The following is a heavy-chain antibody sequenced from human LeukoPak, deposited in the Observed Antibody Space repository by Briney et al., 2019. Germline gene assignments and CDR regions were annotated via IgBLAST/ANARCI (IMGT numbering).Heavy chain of an antibody. V-gene: IGHV4-38-2*01. J-gene: IGHJ4*02. CDR2: IYHSGST. D-gene: IGHD3-22*01. CDR3: ARAPRDSSSSNYMRRFDY. Sequence: PSETLSLTCAVSGYSISSDNYWVWIRQPPGQGLEWTGGIYHSGSTYYNPSLKSRVTMSVDTSKNQFSLKPSSVTAADTAVYYCARAPRDSSSSNYMRRFDYWGQGTLVTASS. CDR1: GYSISSDNY.